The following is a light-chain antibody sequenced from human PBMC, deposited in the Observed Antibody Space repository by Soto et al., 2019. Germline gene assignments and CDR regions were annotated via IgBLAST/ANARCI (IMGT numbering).Light chain of an antibody. V-gene: IGLV2-8*01. CDR2: EVS. J-gene: IGLJ1*01. CDR3: SAYAGSDLFV. CDR1: SSDVGGYNY. Sequence: QSALTQPPSASGSPGQSVTISCTGTSSDVGGYNYVSWYQQHPGKAPKLMIYEVSNRPSGVPDRFSGSKSGNTASLTVSGVQDEDEADYYCSAYAGSDLFVFGTGTKLTVL.